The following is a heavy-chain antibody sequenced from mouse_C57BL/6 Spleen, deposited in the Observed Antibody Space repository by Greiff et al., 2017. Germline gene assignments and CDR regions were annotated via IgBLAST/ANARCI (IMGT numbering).Heavy chain of an antibody. CDR2: IDPSDSEP. CDR1: GYTFTSYW. CDR3: ARGRWLDDY. V-gene: IGHV1-52*01. D-gene: IGHD2-3*01. Sequence: QVQLQQPGAELVRPGSSVKLSCKASGYTFTSYWMHWVKQRPIQGLEWIGNIDPSDSEPHYNQKFKDKATLTVDKSSSTAYMQLSSLTSEDSAVYYCARGRWLDDYWGQGTTLTVSS. J-gene: IGHJ2*01.